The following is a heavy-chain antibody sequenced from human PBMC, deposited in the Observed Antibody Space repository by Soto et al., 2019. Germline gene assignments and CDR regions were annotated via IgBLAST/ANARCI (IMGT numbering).Heavy chain of an antibody. Sequence: QVQLVQSGAEVKKPGSSVKVSCKASGGTFSSYAISWVRQAPGQGLEWMGGIIPIFGTANYAQKFQGRVTITADEARITAYMELSSLRSEDTAVYYCASVGVPLLPRHGMDVWGQGTTVTVSS. CDR2: IIPIFGTA. J-gene: IGHJ6*02. CDR1: GGTFSSYA. D-gene: IGHD2-15*01. V-gene: IGHV1-69*12. CDR3: ASVGVPLLPRHGMDV.